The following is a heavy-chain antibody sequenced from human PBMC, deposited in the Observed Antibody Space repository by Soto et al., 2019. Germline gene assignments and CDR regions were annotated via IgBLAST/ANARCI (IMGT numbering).Heavy chain of an antibody. CDR1: GYTFTSYG. J-gene: IGHJ4*02. CDR2: ISAYNGNT. V-gene: IGHV1-18*04. D-gene: IGHD5-18*01. CDR3: ARATRIKLGIQLWLGY. Sequence: ASVKVSCKASGYTFTSYGISWVRQAPGQGLEWMGWISAYNGNTNYAQKLQGRVTMTTDTPTSTAYMGLRSLRSDDTAVYYCARATRIKLGIQLWLGYWGQGTLVTVSS.